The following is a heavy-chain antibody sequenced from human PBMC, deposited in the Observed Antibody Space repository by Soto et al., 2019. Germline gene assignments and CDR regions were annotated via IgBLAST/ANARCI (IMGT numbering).Heavy chain of an antibody. CDR1: GYTFTSYG. CDR3: ARGGNWFDP. J-gene: IGHJ5*02. CDR2: IRSYNNST. V-gene: IGHV1-18*01. D-gene: IGHD3-10*01. Sequence: ASVKVSCKASGYTFTSYGVNWVRQAPGQGLEWMGWIRSYNNSTNYAQKLQGRVTMTTDTSTSTAYMELRSLRAEDTAVYYCARGGNWFDPWGQGTLVTVSS.